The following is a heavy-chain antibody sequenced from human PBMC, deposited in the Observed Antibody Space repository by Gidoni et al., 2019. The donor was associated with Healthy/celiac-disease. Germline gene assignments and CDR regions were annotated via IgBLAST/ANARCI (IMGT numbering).Heavy chain of an antibody. J-gene: IGHJ4*02. V-gene: IGHV3-23*01. CDR2: IRGSGGST. D-gene: IGHD2-15*01. CDR1: GFTFSSYA. Sequence: EVQLLESGGGLVQPGGSLRLSCAASGFTFSSYAMSWVRQAPGKGLEGVSAIRGSGGSTYYADSVKGRFTISRDNSKNTLYLQMNSLRAEDTAVYYCAKEERDCSGGSCYSTLAFDYWGQGTLVTVSS. CDR3: AKEERDCSGGSCYSTLAFDY.